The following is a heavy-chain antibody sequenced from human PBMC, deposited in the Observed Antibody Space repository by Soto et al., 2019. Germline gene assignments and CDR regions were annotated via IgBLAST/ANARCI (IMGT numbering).Heavy chain of an antibody. V-gene: IGHV1-46*03. J-gene: IGHJ6*02. Sequence: ASVKVSCKAPGNTFSRSDITWGRQAPGQRLEWMGIINPSGGSTSYAQKFQGRVTMTRDASTSTVYMELSSLRSEDTAVYYCTRNGGWVYGSGGYNYYDGMDVWGQGTTVTVSS. CDR2: INPSGGST. CDR3: TRNGGWVYGSGGYNYYDGMDV. CDR1: GNTFSRSD. D-gene: IGHD3-10*01.